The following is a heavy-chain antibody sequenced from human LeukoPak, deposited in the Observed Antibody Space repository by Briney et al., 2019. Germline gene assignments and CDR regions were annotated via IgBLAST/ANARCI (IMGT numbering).Heavy chain of an antibody. CDR2: IYYSGST. D-gene: IGHD6-6*01. J-gene: IGHJ4*02. Sequence: SETLSLTCTVSGGSISSSSYYWGWISQPPGKGLEWIGSIYYSGSTYYNPSLKSRVTISVDTSKNQFSLKLSSVTAADTAVYYCARYIAARDYWGQGTLVTVSS. V-gene: IGHV4-39*01. CDR3: ARYIAARDY. CDR1: GGSISSSSYY.